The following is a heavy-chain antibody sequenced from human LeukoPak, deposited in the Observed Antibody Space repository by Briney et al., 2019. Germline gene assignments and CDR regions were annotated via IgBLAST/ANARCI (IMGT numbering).Heavy chain of an antibody. J-gene: IGHJ3*02. CDR2: ISSSSSTI. D-gene: IGHD7-27*01. CDR3: ARAGGDDAFDI. Sequence: PAGGSLRLSCVGSGFIFSGYWMNWVRQAPGKGLEWVSYISSSSSTIYYADSVKGRFTISRDNAKNSLYLQMNSLRAEDTAVYYCARAGGDDAFDIWGQGTMVTVSS. CDR1: GFIFSGYW. V-gene: IGHV3-48*01.